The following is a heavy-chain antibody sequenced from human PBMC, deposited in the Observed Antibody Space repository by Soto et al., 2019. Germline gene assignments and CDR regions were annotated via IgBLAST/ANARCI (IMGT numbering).Heavy chain of an antibody. CDR3: ARMYYYFWSGYSGIDAFDI. Sequence: ASVKVSCKASGYTFTSYAMHWVRQAPGQRLEWMGWINAGNGNTKYSQKFQGRVTITRDTSASTAYMELSSLRSEDTAVYYCARMYYYFWSGYSGIDAFDIWGQGTMVTVSS. CDR2: INAGNGNT. V-gene: IGHV1-3*01. D-gene: IGHD3-3*01. J-gene: IGHJ3*02. CDR1: GYTFTSYA.